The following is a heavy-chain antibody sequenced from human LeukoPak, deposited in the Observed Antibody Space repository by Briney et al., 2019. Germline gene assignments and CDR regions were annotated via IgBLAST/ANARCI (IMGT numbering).Heavy chain of an antibody. V-gene: IGHV3-23*01. J-gene: IGHJ4*02. D-gene: IGHD3-10*01. CDR1: GFTFSNYG. CDR3: ARDYYGSGTYYTPPQASGY. CDR2: ISESGDST. Sequence: GGSLRLSCAASGFTFSNYGMRWVRQAPGKGLEWVSGISESGDSTYYADSVKGRFTISRDNSDNTLFLQMNSLRAEDTAVYFCARDYYGSGTYYTPPQASGYWGQGTLVTVSS.